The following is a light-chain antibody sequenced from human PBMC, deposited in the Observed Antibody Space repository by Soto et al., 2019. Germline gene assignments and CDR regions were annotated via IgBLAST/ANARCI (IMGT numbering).Light chain of an antibody. V-gene: IGLV2-23*02. Sequence: QSVLTQPASVSGSPGQSSTISCAGSGGDGGNYDLLSWYQQIPGKAPKLIIFEVNRRPSGVSDRFSGSKSGNTASLTISGLQAEDEADFFCCSYAGNGAWVFGGGTKLTVL. CDR1: GGDGGNYDL. CDR2: EVN. CDR3: CSYAGNGAWV. J-gene: IGLJ3*02.